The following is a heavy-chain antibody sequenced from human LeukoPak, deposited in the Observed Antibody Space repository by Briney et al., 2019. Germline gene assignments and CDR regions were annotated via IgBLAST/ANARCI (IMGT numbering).Heavy chain of an antibody. CDR3: ARVAGRYYYYYMDV. Sequence: GRSLRLSCAASGFTFSSYGMHWVRQAPGKGLEWVAFIRYDGSNKYYADSVKGRFTISRDNSKNTLYLQMNSLRAEDTAVYYCARVAGRYYYYYMDVRGKGTTVTISS. CDR2: IRYDGSNK. CDR1: GFTFSSYG. J-gene: IGHJ6*03. D-gene: IGHD6-19*01. V-gene: IGHV3-30*02.